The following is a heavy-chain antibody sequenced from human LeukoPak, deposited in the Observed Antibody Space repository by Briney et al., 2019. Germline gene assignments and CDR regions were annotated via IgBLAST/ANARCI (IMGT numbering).Heavy chain of an antibody. CDR2: ISSSSSTI. CDR3: ARGPVYSYGFNWFDP. V-gene: IGHV3-48*02. D-gene: IGHD5-18*01. CDR1: GFTFSSYS. J-gene: IGHJ5*02. Sequence: PGGSLRLSCAASGFTFSSYSMNWVRQAPGKGLEWVSYISSSSSTIYYADSVKGRFTISRDNAKNSLYLQMNSLRDEDTAVYYCARGPVYSYGFNWFDPWGQGTLVTVSS.